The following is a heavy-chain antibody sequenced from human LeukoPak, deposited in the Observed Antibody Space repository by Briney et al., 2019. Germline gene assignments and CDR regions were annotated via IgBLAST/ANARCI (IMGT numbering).Heavy chain of an antibody. CDR3: ARRGYYYGHLDY. Sequence: SETLSLTCAVYGGSLSGYYWSWIRQPPGKGLEWIGEINHSGSTNYNPSLKSRVTISVDTSKNQFSLKLSSVTAADTAVYYCARRGYYYGHLDYWGQGTLVTVSS. CDR2: INHSGST. V-gene: IGHV4-34*01. D-gene: IGHD2/OR15-2a*01. J-gene: IGHJ4*02. CDR1: GGSLSGYY.